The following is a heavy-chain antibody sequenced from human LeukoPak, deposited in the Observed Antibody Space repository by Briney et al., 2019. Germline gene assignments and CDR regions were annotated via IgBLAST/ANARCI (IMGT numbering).Heavy chain of an antibody. Sequence: GGSLRLSCAASGFTVSSNYMSWVRQAPGKGLEWVSVIYSGGSTYYADSVKGRFTISRDNSKNTLYLQMNSLRAEDTAVYYCAKPGITMIVVVIQDWYFDLWGRGTLVTVSS. D-gene: IGHD3-22*01. CDR3: AKPGITMIVVVIQDWYFDL. CDR2: IYSGGST. V-gene: IGHV3-53*01. J-gene: IGHJ2*01. CDR1: GFTVSSNY.